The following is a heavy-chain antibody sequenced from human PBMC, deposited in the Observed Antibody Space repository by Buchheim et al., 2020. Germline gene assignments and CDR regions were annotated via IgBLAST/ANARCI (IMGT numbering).Heavy chain of an antibody. CDR1: GFTFKNAW. CDR2: IKSKVDGETS. CDR3: ATDPDSSSYYSFDY. V-gene: IGHV3-15*01. J-gene: IGHJ4*02. D-gene: IGHD3-22*01. Sequence: EVKLVDSGGGLVKPGGSLKISCAASGFTFKNAWRSWVRQAPGKGLEWVGRIKSKVDGETSDYAAPVQGRFSISRDDSKNVLTLQMDSLKTEDTAVYYCATDPDSSSYYSFDYWGQG.